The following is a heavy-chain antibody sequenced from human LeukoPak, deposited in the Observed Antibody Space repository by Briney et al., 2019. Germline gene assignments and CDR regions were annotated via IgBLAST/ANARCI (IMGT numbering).Heavy chain of an antibody. Sequence: GGSLRLSCAASGFTFSSHAIHWVRQAPGKGLEWVALISYDGSNKYYADSVKGRFTISRDNSRNTLYLQMNSLIAEDTAVYYCARDRQGGNWGDFDFWGQGTLVIVSS. CDR1: GFTFSSHA. J-gene: IGHJ4*02. D-gene: IGHD3-16*01. CDR3: ARDRQGGNWGDFDF. V-gene: IGHV3-30-3*01. CDR2: ISYDGSNK.